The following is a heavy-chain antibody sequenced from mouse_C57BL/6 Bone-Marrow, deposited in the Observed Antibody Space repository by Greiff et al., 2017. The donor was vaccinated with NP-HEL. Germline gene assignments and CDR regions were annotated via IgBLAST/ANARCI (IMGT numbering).Heavy chain of an antibody. J-gene: IGHJ3*01. D-gene: IGHD4-1*01. CDR2: IYPRSGNT. Sequence: VQRVESGAELARPGASVKLSCKASGYTFTSYGISWVKQRTGQGLEWIGEIYPRSGNTYYNEKFKGKATLTADKSSSTAYMELRSLTSEDSAVYFCARSGNWDVPYWGQGTLVTVSA. CDR3: ARSGNWDVPY. V-gene: IGHV1-81*01. CDR1: GYTFTSYG.